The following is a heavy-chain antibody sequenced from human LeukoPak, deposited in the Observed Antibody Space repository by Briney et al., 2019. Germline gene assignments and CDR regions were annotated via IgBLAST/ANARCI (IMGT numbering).Heavy chain of an antibody. CDR1: GGSISSYY. J-gene: IGHJ6*03. Sequence: ASETLSLTCTVPGGSISSYYWSWIRQPPGKGLEWIGYIYTSGSTNYNPSLKSRVTISVDTSKNQFSLKLSSVTAADTAVYYCARLGRTDCSSTSCYPNYYYYYYMDVWGKGTTVTVSS. D-gene: IGHD2-2*01. V-gene: IGHV4-4*09. CDR3: ARLGRTDCSSTSCYPNYYYYYYMDV. CDR2: IYTSGST.